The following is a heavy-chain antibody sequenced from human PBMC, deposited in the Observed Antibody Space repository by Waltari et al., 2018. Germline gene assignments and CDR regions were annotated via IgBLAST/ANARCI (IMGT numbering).Heavy chain of an antibody. CDR2: ISYDGSNK. Sequence: QVQLVESGGGVVQPGRSLRLSCAASGFTFSRYGLHWVRQAPGKGLEWVAVISYDGSNKYYADSVKGRFTISRDNSKNTLYLQMNSLRAEDTAVYYCAKDQSSSGFDYWGQGTLVTVSS. CDR3: AKDQSSSGFDY. CDR1: GFTFSRYG. V-gene: IGHV3-30*18. D-gene: IGHD6-6*01. J-gene: IGHJ4*02.